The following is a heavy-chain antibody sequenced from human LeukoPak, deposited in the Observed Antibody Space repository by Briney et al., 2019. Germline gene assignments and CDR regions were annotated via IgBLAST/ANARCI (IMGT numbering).Heavy chain of an antibody. Sequence: GGSLRLSCVPSGITFSNSALSWVRQAPGKGLEWVSTITKSGDQTHYADSVRGLFTISRDIFKNTLYLQMNSLRAEDTAVYHCVKSAGKDGYRDVFDIWGQGTVVTVSS. CDR2: ITKSGDQT. D-gene: IGHD5-24*01. CDR1: GITFSNSA. J-gene: IGHJ3*02. V-gene: IGHV3-23*01. CDR3: VKSAGKDGYRDVFDI.